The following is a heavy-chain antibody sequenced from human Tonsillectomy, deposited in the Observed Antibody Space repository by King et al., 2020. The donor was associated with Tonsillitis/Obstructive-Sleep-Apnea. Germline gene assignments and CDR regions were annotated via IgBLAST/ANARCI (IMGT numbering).Heavy chain of an antibody. D-gene: IGHD2-21*02. CDR2: ISCSGSSI. J-gene: IGHJ5*02. V-gene: IGHV3-48*02. CDR1: GYTFSTYN. CDR3: ASQLTAASILDP. Sequence: VQLVESGGGLVQPGGSLRLSCAASGYTFSTYNMNWVRQAPGQGLEWVSFISCSGSSIYYADSVKGRFTISRDNAKSSLYLQMNSRRDQDTAVYYCASQLTAASILDPWGQGTLVTVSS.